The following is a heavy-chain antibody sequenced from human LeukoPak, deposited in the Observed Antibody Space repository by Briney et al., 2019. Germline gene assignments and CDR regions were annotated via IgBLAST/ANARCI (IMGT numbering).Heavy chain of an antibody. V-gene: IGHV4-34*01. D-gene: IGHD6-13*01. Sequence: SSETLSLTCAVYGGSFSGYYWSWIRQPPGKGLEWIGEIHHSGSTNYNPSLKSRVTISVDTSKNQFSLKLSSVTAADTAVYYCARRKMQQLVGRDNWFDPWGQGTLVTVSS. CDR1: GGSFSGYY. CDR3: ARRKMQQLVGRDNWFDP. J-gene: IGHJ5*02. CDR2: IHHSGST.